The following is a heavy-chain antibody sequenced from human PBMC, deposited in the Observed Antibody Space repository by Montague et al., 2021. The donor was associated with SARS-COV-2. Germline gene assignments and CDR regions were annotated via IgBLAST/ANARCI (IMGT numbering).Heavy chain of an antibody. CDR3: ESAYDSTGHVGY. Sequence: SETLSLTCTVSGFSISTGYYWCWRRQPPGEGLEGRGRIYHSRSTYYNPSLNSRVTISVDTSNNQFFLELSSVTAADTAVYYCESAYDSTGHVGYWGQGTLVTVSS. D-gene: IGHD3-22*01. CDR2: IYHSRST. V-gene: IGHV4-38-2*02. J-gene: IGHJ4*02. CDR1: GFSISTGYY.